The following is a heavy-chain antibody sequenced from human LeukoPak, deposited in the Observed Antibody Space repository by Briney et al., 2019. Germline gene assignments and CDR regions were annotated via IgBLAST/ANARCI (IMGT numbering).Heavy chain of an antibody. V-gene: IGHV4-34*01. D-gene: IGHD3-22*01. J-gene: IGHJ4*02. CDR1: GGSFGENS. Sequence: PSETLSLTCAVSGGSFGENSWAWIRQPPGKGLEWIGDIDHTGSTNSSPSLQSRVTMSVDTSKDQFSLKLTSVTAADTAMYYCARFYVDSSGFSSYYFDSWGQGTLVTVSS. CDR3: ARFYVDSSGFSSYYFDS. CDR2: IDHTGST.